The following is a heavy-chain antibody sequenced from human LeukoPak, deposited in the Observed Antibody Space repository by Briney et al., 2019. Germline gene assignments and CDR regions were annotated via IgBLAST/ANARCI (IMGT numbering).Heavy chain of an antibody. CDR3: AIEVGATSGWFDP. CDR1: GYTFTSYD. V-gene: IGHV1-8*01. Sequence: ASVKVSCKASGYTFTSYDINWVRQATGQGLEWMGWMNPNSGNTGYAQKFQGRVTMTRNTSISTAYMELSSLRSDDTAVYYCAIEVGATSGWFDPWGQGTLVTVSS. D-gene: IGHD1-26*01. CDR2: MNPNSGNT. J-gene: IGHJ5*02.